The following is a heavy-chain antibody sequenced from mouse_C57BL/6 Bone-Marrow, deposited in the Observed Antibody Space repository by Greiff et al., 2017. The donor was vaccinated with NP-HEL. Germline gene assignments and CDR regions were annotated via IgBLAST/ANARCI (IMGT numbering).Heavy chain of an antibody. V-gene: IGHV1-54*01. J-gene: IGHJ2*01. CDR2: INPGSGGT. D-gene: IGHD1-1*01. Sequence: VKLMESGAELVRPGTSVKVSCKASGYAFTNYLIEWVKQRPGQGLEWIGVINPGSGGTNYNEKFKGKATLTADKSSSTANMQLSSLTSEDSAVYFCARADYYGTVYWGQGTTLTVSS. CDR1: GYAFTNYL. CDR3: ARADYYGTVY.